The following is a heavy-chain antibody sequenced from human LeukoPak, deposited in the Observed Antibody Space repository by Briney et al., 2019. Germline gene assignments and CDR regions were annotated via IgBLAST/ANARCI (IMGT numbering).Heavy chain of an antibody. J-gene: IGHJ2*01. CDR2: IYPGDSDT. CDR3: ARPALSFYWYFDL. V-gene: IGHV5-51*01. Sequence: GESLKISCKGSGYSFTSYWIGWVRQMPGKGLEWMGIIYPGDSDTRYSPSLQGQVTISADKSISTAYLQWSSLKASDTAMYYCARPALSFYWYFDLWGRGTLVTVSS. CDR1: GYSFTSYW.